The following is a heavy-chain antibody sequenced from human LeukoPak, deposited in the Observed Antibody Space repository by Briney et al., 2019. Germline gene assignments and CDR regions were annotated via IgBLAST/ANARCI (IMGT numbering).Heavy chain of an antibody. V-gene: IGHV3-48*03. CDR3: ARVGVTGYSSG. Sequence: GGSLRLSCAASGLTFSSYEMNWVRQAPGKGLEWVSYISSSGSTIYYADSVKGRFTISRDNAKNSLYLQMNSLRAEDTAVYYCARVGVTGYSSGWGQGTLVTVSS. CDR2: ISSSGSTI. D-gene: IGHD6-19*01. CDR1: GLTFSSYE. J-gene: IGHJ4*02.